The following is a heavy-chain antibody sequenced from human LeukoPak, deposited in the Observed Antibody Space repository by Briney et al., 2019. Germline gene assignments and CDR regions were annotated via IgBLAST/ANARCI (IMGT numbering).Heavy chain of an antibody. V-gene: IGHV4-59*01. J-gene: IGHJ4*02. CDR1: GGPISSYY. D-gene: IGHD3-3*01. CDR2: IYYRGST. Sequence: SETLSLTCTVSGGPISSYYWSWTRQTPGKRLEWLGHIYYRGSTNYNPSLKSRVTISVDTSKNQFSLKLSSVTAADTAVYYCASRSSIWSGYQDTLYYFDSWGQGTLVTVSS. CDR3: ASRSSIWSGYQDTLYYFDS.